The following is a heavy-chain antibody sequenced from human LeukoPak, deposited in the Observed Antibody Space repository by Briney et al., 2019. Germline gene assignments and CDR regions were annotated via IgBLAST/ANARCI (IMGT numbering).Heavy chain of an antibody. J-gene: IGHJ4*02. CDR2: ISAYNGST. Sequence: ASVKVSCKASGYTFTSYGISWVRQAPGQGLEWMGWISAYNGSTNYAQKLQGRVTMTTDTSTSTAYMELRSLRSDDTAVYYCAGETLSSGWYGQFDYWGQGTLVTVSS. CDR3: AGETLSSGWYGQFDY. V-gene: IGHV1-18*01. CDR1: GYTFTSYG. D-gene: IGHD6-19*01.